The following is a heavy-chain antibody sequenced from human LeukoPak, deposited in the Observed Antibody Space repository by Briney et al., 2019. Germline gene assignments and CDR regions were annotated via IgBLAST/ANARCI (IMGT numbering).Heavy chain of an antibody. CDR2: IQTSGST. CDR3: ARGTGPQYGGRPDY. D-gene: IGHD4-23*01. J-gene: IGHJ4*02. CDR1: GGSIISGHYY. V-gene: IGHV4-61*02. Sequence: SETLSLICTVSGGSIISGHYYWIWIRQPAGKRLEWIGRIQTSGSTDYNPSFQSRVSISADTYKNQFSLKLSSVTAADTAVYYCARGTGPQYGGRPDYWGQGTLVTVSS.